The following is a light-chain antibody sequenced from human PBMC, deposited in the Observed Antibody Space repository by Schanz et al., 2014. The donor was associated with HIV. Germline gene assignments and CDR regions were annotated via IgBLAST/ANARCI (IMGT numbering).Light chain of an antibody. Sequence: QSVLTQPPSVSAAPGQRVTISCSGHSYSIGNNFVSWFQQLPGTAPKLLIYDNYKRPSGIPDRFSGSKSGTSATLAISGLQSEDEADYYCEAWDDSLNGYWVFGRGTKLTV. J-gene: IGLJ3*02. CDR2: DNY. CDR1: SYSIGNNF. CDR3: EAWDDSLNGYWV. V-gene: IGLV1-51*01.